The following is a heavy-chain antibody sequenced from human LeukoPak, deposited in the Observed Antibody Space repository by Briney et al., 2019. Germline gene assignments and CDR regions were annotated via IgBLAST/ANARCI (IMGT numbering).Heavy chain of an antibody. CDR1: GGSLSSYY. J-gene: IGHJ4*02. V-gene: IGHV4-59*01. CDR3: ARERSSWVRGVFDY. Sequence: SETLSLTCTVSGGSLSSYYWSWIRQPPGKGLEWIGYIYYSGSTNYNPSPKSRVTISVDTSKNQFSLKLSSVTAADTAVYYCARERSSWVRGVFDYWGQGTLVTASS. D-gene: IGHD6-13*01. CDR2: IYYSGST.